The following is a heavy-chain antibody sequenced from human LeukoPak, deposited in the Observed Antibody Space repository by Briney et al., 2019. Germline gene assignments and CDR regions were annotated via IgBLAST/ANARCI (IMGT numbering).Heavy chain of an antibody. CDR1: GFTVSSYD. J-gene: IGHJ4*02. D-gene: IGHD3-3*01. CDR2: IGTAGDT. Sequence: PGGSLGLSCAASGFTVSSYDMHWVRQATGKGLEWVSAIGTAGDTYYPGSVKGRFTISRENAKNSLYLQMNSLRAGDMAVYYCASYDFWSGYYSNWGQGTLVTVSS. V-gene: IGHV3-13*01. CDR3: ASYDFWSGYYSN.